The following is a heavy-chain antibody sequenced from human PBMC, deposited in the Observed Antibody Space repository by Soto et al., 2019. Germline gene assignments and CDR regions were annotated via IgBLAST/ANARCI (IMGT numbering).Heavy chain of an antibody. J-gene: IGHJ6*02. CDR3: ASAGYCSGGSCYSERGYYYYGMDV. D-gene: IGHD2-15*01. Sequence: VGSLRLSCAASGFTFSSYAMHWVRQAPGKGLEWVAVISYDGSNKYYADSVKGRFTISRDNSKNTLYLQMNSLRAEDTAVYYCASAGYCSGGSCYSERGYYYYGMDVWGQGTTVTVSS. CDR2: ISYDGSNK. CDR1: GFTFSSYA. V-gene: IGHV3-30-3*01.